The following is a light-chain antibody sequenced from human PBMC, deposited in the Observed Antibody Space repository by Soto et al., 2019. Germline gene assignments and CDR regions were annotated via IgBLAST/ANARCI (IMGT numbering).Light chain of an antibody. CDR1: QTISSW. V-gene: IGKV1-5*03. Sequence: DIQMTQSPSTLSGSVGDRVTITFRASQTISSWLAWYQQKPGKAPKLLIYKASTLKSGVPSRFSGSGSGTEFTLTISSLQPDDFATYYCQHYNSYSEPFGQGTKWIS. J-gene: IGKJ1*01. CDR3: QHYNSYSEP. CDR2: KAS.